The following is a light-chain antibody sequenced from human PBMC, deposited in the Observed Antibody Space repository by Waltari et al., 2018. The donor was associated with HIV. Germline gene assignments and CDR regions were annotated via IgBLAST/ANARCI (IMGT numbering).Light chain of an antibody. V-gene: IGLV2-14*03. CDR3: GSYTSSSTLV. CDR1: SSHVGASNF. J-gene: IGLJ3*02. CDR2: DVS. Sequence: QSALTQPASVSGSPGQSITIPCPGTSSHVGASNFVSWYQQHPGKAPKLMIYDVSSRPSGVSDRFSGSKSGNTASLTISGLQAEDEADYYCGSYTSSSTLVFGGGTKLTVL.